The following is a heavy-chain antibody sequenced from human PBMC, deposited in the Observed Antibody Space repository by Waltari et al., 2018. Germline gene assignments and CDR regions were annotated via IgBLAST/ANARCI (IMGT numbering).Heavy chain of an antibody. CDR1: GLTFRRYW. CDR2: VKQDGSEK. V-gene: IGHV3-7*01. Sequence: EVQLVESGGGLVQPGGSLRLSCAASGLTFRRYWMGWVRQAPGRGVGWVANVKQDGSEKYYVDSVKGRLTISRDNGKNSLYLQVNSLKDEDTAVYYCVRDRGDIYGGNWGILDYWGQGTLVTVSS. J-gene: IGHJ4*02. D-gene: IGHD7-27*01. CDR3: VRDRGDIYGGNWGILDY.